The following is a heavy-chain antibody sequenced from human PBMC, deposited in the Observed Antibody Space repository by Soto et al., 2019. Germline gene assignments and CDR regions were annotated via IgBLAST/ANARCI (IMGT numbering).Heavy chain of an antibody. V-gene: IGHV2-5*02. CDR2: IYWDDDK. CDR3: AHVVIAAGQTNWFDP. CDR1: GFSLSTSGVG. Sequence: QITLKESGPTLVKPTQTLTLTCTFSGFSLSTSGVGVGWIRQPPGKALEWLALIYWDDDKRYSPSLKSRLTITQDTSKNHVVLTMTNMDPVDTATYYCAHVVIAAGQTNWFDPWGQGTLVTVSS. J-gene: IGHJ5*02. D-gene: IGHD6-6*01.